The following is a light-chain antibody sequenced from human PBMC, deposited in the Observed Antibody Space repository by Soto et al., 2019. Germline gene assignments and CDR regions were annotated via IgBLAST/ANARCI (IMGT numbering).Light chain of an antibody. J-gene: IGLJ1*01. CDR1: SSDVGSSNY. CDR2: DVS. V-gene: IGLV2-11*01. Sequence: QSVLTQPRSVSGSPGQSVTISCTGTSSDVGSSNYVSWYQQHPGKVPKLMIYDVSKRPSGVPDRFSGSKSDNTASLTISGLQAEDEADYYCCAYAGSYTYVFGTGTKVTVL. CDR3: CAYAGSYTYV.